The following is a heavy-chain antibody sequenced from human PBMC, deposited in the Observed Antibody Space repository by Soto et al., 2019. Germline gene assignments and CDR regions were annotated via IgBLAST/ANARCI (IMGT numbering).Heavy chain of an antibody. D-gene: IGHD2-15*01. J-gene: IGHJ3*02. CDR2: IVVGSGNT. CDR3: AAKDTYCSGGSCYLDAFDI. Sequence: GASVKVSCKASGFTFTSSAVQWVRQARGQRLEWIGWIVVGSGNTNYAQKFQERVTITRDMSTSTAYMELSSLRSEDTAVYYCAAKDTYCSGGSCYLDAFDIWGQGTMVTVS. CDR1: GFTFTSSA. V-gene: IGHV1-58*01.